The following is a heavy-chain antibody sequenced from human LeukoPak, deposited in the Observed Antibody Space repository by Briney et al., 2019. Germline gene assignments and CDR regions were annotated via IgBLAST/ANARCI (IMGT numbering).Heavy chain of an antibody. J-gene: IGHJ4*02. Sequence: PGGSLRLSCAASGFTFSSYAMSWVRQAPGKGLEWVSTITGSGGSTYYADSVKGRFTISRDNSKNTLYLQMNSLRAEDTAVYYCAKGRREVMVPFDYWGQGTLVTVSS. CDR1: GFTFSSYA. D-gene: IGHD3-16*02. CDR3: AKGRREVMVPFDY. CDR2: ITGSGGST. V-gene: IGHV3-23*01.